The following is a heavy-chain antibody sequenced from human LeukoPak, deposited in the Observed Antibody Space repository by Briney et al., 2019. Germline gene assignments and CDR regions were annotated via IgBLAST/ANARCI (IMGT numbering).Heavy chain of an antibody. J-gene: IGHJ4*02. D-gene: IGHD3-10*01. Sequence: GGSLRLSCAASGFTFDDYAMHWVRQAPGKGLEWVSGISWNSGSIGYADSVKGRFTISRDNAKNSLYLQMNSLRAEDMALYYCAKGSHSLWFGESLSFDYWGQGTLVTVSS. CDR1: GFTFDDYA. V-gene: IGHV3-9*03. CDR2: ISWNSGSI. CDR3: AKGSHSLWFGESLSFDY.